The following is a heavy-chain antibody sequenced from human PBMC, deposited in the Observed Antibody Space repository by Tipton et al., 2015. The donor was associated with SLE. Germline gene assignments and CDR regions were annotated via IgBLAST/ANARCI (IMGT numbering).Heavy chain of an antibody. CDR3: ARRLTRYSGYDYFDY. Sequence: TLSLTCTVSGGSMSTYYWSWIRQPPGKGLEWIGYIYYSGSTNYNPSLKSRVTISVDTSKNQFSLKLSSVTAADTAVYYCARRLTRYSGYDYFDYWGQGPLVTVSS. CDR2: IYYSGST. V-gene: IGHV4-59*08. D-gene: IGHD5-12*01. CDR1: GGSMSTYY. J-gene: IGHJ4*02.